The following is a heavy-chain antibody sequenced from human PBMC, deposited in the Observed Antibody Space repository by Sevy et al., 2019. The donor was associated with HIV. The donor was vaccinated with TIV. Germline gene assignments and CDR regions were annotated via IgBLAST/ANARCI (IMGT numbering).Heavy chain of an antibody. CDR3: AREGVLIGGVIVSYGMHV. CDR2: MSYNGNKK. J-gene: IGHJ6*02. Sequence: GGSLRLSCVGSGFTFSRSPMHWVRQAPGKGLEWVAVMSYNGNKKYNGDSVKGRFTVSRDDSKNTLYLQMNSLRGEDTAVYYCAREGVLIGGVIVSYGMHVWGQGTTVTVSS. CDR1: GFTFSRSP. D-gene: IGHD3-16*02. V-gene: IGHV3-30*04.